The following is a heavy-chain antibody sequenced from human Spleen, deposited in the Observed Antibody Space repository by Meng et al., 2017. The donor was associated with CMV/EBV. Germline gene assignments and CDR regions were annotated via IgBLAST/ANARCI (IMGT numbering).Heavy chain of an antibody. Sequence: GGSLRLSCAASGFTFDDYTMHWVRQAPGKGLEWVSLITWDGDSTYYADSVEGRFTISRHNAENSLFLQMNSLRVEDTAVYYCARLDEPFYNYGLDVWGQGATVTVSS. CDR1: GFTFDDYT. V-gene: IGHV3-43*01. CDR3: ARLDEPFYNYGLDV. CDR2: ITWDGDST. J-gene: IGHJ6*02. D-gene: IGHD1-1*01.